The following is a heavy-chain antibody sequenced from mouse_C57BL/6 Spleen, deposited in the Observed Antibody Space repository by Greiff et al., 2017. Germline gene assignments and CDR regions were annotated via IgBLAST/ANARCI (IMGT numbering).Heavy chain of an antibody. Sequence: QVQLQQPGAELVKPGASVKLSCKASGYTFTSYWMHWVKQRPGRGLEWIGRIDPNSGGTKYNEKFKSKATLTVAKHSSTADMQLSSLTSEDSAVYYYARSRLYGNSAWFAYWGQGTLVTVSA. V-gene: IGHV1-72*01. CDR1: GYTFTSYW. J-gene: IGHJ3*01. CDR3: ARSRLYGNSAWFAY. CDR2: IDPNSGGT. D-gene: IGHD2-1*01.